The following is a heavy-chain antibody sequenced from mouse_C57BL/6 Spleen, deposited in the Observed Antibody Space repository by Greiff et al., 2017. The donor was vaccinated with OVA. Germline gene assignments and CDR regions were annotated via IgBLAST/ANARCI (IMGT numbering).Heavy chain of an antibody. CDR2: IWRGGST. CDR3: ARKEFAY. J-gene: IGHJ3*01. Sequence: QVQLQQSGPGLVQPSQSLSITCTVSGFSLTSYGVHWVRQSPGKGLEWLGVIWRGGSTDYNAAFISSLSISKDNSKSQVFFKMNSLQADDTAIYCCARKEFAYWGKGTLVTVSA. CDR1: GFSLTSYG. V-gene: IGHV2-2*01.